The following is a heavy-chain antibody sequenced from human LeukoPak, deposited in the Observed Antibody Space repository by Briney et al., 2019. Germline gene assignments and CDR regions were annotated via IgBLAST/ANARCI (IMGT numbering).Heavy chain of an antibody. J-gene: IGHJ4*02. Sequence: PSETLSLTCAVYGGSFSGYYWSWIRQPPGKGLEWIGEINHSGRTNYNPSLKSRVTISVDTSKNQFSLKLSSVTAADTAVYYCARSPYSSGYSSSWYVSYQSGPNDYWGQGTLVTVSS. CDR3: ARSPYSSGYSSSWYVSYQSGPNDY. D-gene: IGHD6-13*01. V-gene: IGHV4-34*01. CDR2: INHSGRT. CDR1: GGSFSGYY.